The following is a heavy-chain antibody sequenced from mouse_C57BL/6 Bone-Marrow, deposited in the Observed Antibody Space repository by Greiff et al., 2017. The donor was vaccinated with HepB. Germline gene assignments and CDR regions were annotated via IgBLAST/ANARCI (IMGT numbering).Heavy chain of an antibody. J-gene: IGHJ2*01. V-gene: IGHV1-78*01. D-gene: IGHD1-1*01. CDR2: IYPRDGST. CDR3: ARDYGKGDYFDY. Sequence: VMLVESDAELVKPGASVKISCKVSGYTFTDYTIHWMKQRPEQGLEWIGYIYPRDGSTKYNETFKGKATLTADKSSSTAYMQLNSLTSEDSAVYFCARDYGKGDYFDYWGQGTTLTVSS. CDR1: GYTFTDYT.